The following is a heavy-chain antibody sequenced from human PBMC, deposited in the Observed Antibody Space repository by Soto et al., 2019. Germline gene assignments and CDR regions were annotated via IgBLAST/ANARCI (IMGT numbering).Heavy chain of an antibody. CDR3: ARLGIQPLEYYYYYMDV. Sequence: SETLSLTCTVSGGSISSYYWSWIRQPPGKGLEWIGYIYYSGSTNYNPSLKSRVTISVDTSKNQFSLKLSSVTAADTAVYYCARLGIQPLEYYYYYMDVWGKGTTVTVSS. D-gene: IGHD5-18*01. V-gene: IGHV4-59*08. CDR1: GGSISSYY. CDR2: IYYSGST. J-gene: IGHJ6*03.